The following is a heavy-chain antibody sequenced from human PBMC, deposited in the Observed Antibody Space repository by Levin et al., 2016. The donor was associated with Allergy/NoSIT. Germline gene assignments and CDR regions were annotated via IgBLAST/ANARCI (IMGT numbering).Heavy chain of an antibody. CDR3: AKDSTKYEKYCFYMDV. D-gene: IGHD2-21*01. Sequence: GESLKISCAASGFTFDDYAMHWVRQAPGKGLEWVSLISGDGGSTYYADSVKGRFTISRDNAKNSLYLQMNSLRTEDTALYFCAKDSTKYEKYCFYMDVWGKGTTVTVSS. V-gene: IGHV3-43*02. J-gene: IGHJ6*03. CDR2: ISGDGGST. CDR1: GFTFDDYA.